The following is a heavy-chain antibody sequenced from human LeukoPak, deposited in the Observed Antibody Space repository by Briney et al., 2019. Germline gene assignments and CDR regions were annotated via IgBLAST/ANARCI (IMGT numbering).Heavy chain of an antibody. J-gene: IGHJ4*02. CDR2: MNPNSGNT. V-gene: IGHV1-8*01. D-gene: IGHD3-9*01. CDR3: ARRPSKYYDILTGYYRSEFDY. Sequence: ASVKVSCKASGYTFTSYDINWVRQATGQGLEWMVWMNPNSGNTGYAQKFQGRVTMTRNTSISTAYMELSSLRSEDTAVYYCARRPSKYYDILTGYYRSEFDYWGQGTLVTVSS. CDR1: GYTFTSYD.